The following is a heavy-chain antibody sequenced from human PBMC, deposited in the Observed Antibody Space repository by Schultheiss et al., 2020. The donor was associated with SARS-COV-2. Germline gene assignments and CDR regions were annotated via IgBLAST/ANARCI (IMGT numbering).Heavy chain of an antibody. V-gene: IGHV5-51*01. CDR3: ARTQIPTIFGVVTSRYYYYMDV. CDR1: GYSFTSYW. D-gene: IGHD3-3*01. CDR2: IYPGDSDT. J-gene: IGHJ6*03. Sequence: GGSLRLSCKGSGYSFTSYWIGWVRQMPGKGLEWMGIIYPGDSDTRYSPSFQGQVTISADKSISTAYLQWSSLKASDTAMYYCARTQIPTIFGVVTSRYYYYMDVWGKGTTVTVSS.